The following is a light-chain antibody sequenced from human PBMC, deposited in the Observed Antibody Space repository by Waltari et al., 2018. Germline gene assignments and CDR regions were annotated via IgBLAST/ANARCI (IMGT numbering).Light chain of an antibody. CDR2: GPP. J-gene: IGKJ4*01. CDR3: QQLSSYPLT. Sequence: DIHLTQSPSFLSASVGDRVTITCRASQGISGYLAWYQQKPGSAPEVLIYGPPILQSGAPSRFSGSGSGTEFILTINSLEPEDSANYYCQQLSSYPLTFGGGTKVEIK. CDR1: QGISGY. V-gene: IGKV1-9*01.